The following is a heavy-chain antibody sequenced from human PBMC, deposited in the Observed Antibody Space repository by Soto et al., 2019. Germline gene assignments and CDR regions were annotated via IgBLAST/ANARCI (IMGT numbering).Heavy chain of an antibody. D-gene: IGHD6-13*01. CDR2: VYHSGSL. V-gene: IGHV4-4*02. Sequence: QLQLQESGPGLVKPSGTLSLTCAVSGGSISSTDWWTWVRQPPGKGLEWLGEVYHSGSLNYNPSLKSRLTRSVDKSKNQFSLMLKSVTAADTAVYYCARITRWYSSSWYWFDPWGQGTLVTVSS. CDR1: GGSISSTDW. CDR3: ARITRWYSSSWYWFDP. J-gene: IGHJ5*02.